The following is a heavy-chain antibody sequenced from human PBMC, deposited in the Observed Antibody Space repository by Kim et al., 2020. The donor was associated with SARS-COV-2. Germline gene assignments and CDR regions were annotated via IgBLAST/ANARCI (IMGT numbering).Heavy chain of an antibody. CDR1: GFTFDDYA. CDR2: ISRDGGEI. J-gene: IGHJ4*02. CDR3: VRGQQWLIKN. D-gene: IGHD6-19*01. Sequence: GGSLRLSCAASGFTFDDYAIQWVRQVPGKGLEWVSLISRDGGEIKYADSVKGRFTISRDNSKKSVYLQMNSLRSEVTALYYCVRGQQWLIKNWGQGTQVTVSS. V-gene: IGHV3-43*02.